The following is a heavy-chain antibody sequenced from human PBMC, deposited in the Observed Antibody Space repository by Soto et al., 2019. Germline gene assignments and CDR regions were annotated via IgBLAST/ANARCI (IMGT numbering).Heavy chain of an antibody. CDR2: ISTYKGNT. J-gene: IGHJ4*02. CDR3: ATRSPAFDY. V-gene: IGHV1-18*01. CDR1: GYTFTDYG. Sequence: QVQLVQSGPEMKKPGASVKVSCKTSGYTFTDYGISWVRQAPGQGLEWMGWISTYKGNTNYAQKFQGRVTMTTDTSTTTAYMELRSLRSDDTAVYYCATRSPAFDYWGQGTLVTVSS.